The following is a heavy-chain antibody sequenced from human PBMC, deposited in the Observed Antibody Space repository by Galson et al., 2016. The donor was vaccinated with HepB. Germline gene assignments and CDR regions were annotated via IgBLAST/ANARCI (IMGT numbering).Heavy chain of an antibody. CDR3: GRHPYRGVFDG. CDR2: ISYNGAT. J-gene: IGHJ3*01. Sequence: SETLSLTCTVSGDSFTSSYYFYDWIRQSPGKGLEWIGDISYNGATFYNPSLNGRVTISIDTSKNQFSLRLNSVTAADTAVYFCGRHPYRGVFDGWGQGTMVTVSS. D-gene: IGHD2-8*01. V-gene: IGHV4-39*01. CDR1: GDSFTSSYYF.